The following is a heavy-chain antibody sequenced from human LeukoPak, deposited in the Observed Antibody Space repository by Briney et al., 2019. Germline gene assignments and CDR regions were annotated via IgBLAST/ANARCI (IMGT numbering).Heavy chain of an antibody. CDR2: MNPNSGNT. J-gene: IGHJ3*02. CDR3: ASSPTLWFGDSSAFDI. Sequence: ASVKVSCKASGYTFTSYDINWVRQATGQGLEWMGWMNPNSGNTGYAQKFQGRVTMTRNTSISTAYMELSSLRSEDTAVYYCASSPTLWFGDSSAFDIWGQGTMVTVSS. CDR1: GYTFTSYD. D-gene: IGHD3-10*01. V-gene: IGHV1-8*01.